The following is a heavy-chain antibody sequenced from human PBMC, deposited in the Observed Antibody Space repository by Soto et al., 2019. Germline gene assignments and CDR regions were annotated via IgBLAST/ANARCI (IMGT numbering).Heavy chain of an antibody. J-gene: IGHJ6*02. CDR1: GGSISSYY. CDR3: ARDRVGFGKKHYYYGMDV. CDR2: IYYSGST. Sequence: PSETLSLTCTVSGGSISSYYWSWIRQPPGKGLERIGYIYYSGSTNYNPSLKSRVTISVDTSKNQFSLKLSSVTAADTAVYYCARDRVGFGKKHYYYGMDVWGQGTTVTVSS. D-gene: IGHD3-10*01. V-gene: IGHV4-59*01.